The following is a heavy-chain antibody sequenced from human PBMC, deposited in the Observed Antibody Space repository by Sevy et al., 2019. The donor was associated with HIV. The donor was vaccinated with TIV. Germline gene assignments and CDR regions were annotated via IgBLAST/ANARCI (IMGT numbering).Heavy chain of an antibody. CDR3: AKEASGDPSYFDY. V-gene: IGHV3-30*18. CDR2: ISYDGSNK. D-gene: IGHD4-17*01. CDR1: GFTFSSYG. Sequence: GGSLRLSCAASGFTFSSYGMHWVRQAPGKGLEWVAVISYDGSNKYYADSVKGRFTISRDNSKNTLYLQMNGLRAEDTAVYYCAKEASGDPSYFDYWGQGTLVTVSS. J-gene: IGHJ4*02.